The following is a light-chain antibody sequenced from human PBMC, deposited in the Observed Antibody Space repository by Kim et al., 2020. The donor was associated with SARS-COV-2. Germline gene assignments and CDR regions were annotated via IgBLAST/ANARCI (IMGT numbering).Light chain of an antibody. J-gene: IGLJ2*01. V-gene: IGLV3-19*01. CDR2: GKN. CDR3: NSRDSSGNHVV. CDR1: SLRSYY. Sequence: SSELTQDPAVSVALGQTVRITCQGDSLRSYYASWYQQQPGQAPVLVIYGKNNRPSGIPDRFSGSSSGNTASLTTTGAQAEDEADYYCNSRDSSGNHVVFG.